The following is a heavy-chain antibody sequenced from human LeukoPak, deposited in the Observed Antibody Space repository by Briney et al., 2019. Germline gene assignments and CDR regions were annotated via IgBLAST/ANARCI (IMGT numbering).Heavy chain of an antibody. D-gene: IGHD3-22*01. V-gene: IGHV3-74*01. CDR2: IKSDGST. CDR3: ARAPSEIGGYYPEYFRH. CDR1: GFTFSSYW. J-gene: IGHJ1*01. Sequence: GSLGLSCAASGFTFSSYWMHWVRQAPGKGLVWVSRIKSDGSTRYADSVKGRFTISRDNAKNTVSLQMNSLRAEDTGVYYCARAPSEIGGYYPEYFRHWGQGTLVTVSP.